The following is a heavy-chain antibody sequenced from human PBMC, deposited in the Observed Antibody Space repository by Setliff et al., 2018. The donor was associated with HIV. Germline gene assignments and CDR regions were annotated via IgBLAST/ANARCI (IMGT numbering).Heavy chain of an antibody. D-gene: IGHD3-22*01. V-gene: IGHV1-69*13. CDR3: AGGIVVVKGAFDF. CDR2: TIPIFGTA. CDR1: RRTFSEDA. J-gene: IGHJ3*01. Sequence: GASVKVSCKTSRRTFSEDAINWVRQAPGEGLEWMGGTIPIFGTANYAQQFQGRVTITADESTSTVYMELSSLRSEDTAVYYGAGGIVVVKGAFDFWGQGTMVTVSS.